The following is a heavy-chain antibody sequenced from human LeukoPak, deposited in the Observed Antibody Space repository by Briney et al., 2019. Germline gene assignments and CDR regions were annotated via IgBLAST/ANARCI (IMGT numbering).Heavy chain of an antibody. V-gene: IGHV1-46*01. CDR2: INPSGGST. J-gene: IGHJ4*02. Sequence: ASVKVSCKASGYTFTSYYMHWVRQAPGQGLEWMGIINPSGGSTSYAQKFQGRVTMTRDTSTSTVYMELSSLRSEDAAVYYCARDQEGATPLDYWGQGTLVTVSS. CDR3: ARDQEGATPLDY. CDR1: GYTFTSYY. D-gene: IGHD1-26*01.